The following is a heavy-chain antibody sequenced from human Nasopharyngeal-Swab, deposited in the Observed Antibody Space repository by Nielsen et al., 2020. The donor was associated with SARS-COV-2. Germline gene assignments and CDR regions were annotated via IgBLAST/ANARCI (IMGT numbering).Heavy chain of an antibody. CDR3: ARDDGDVPGITGSGPPGGY. V-gene: IGHV1-2*06. Sequence: ASVKVSCKASGYTFTDYYMHWVRQAPGQGLEWMGRINPNSGDTDSTQKFQGRVTVTRDTSINTVYMELSSLRSDDTAVYYCARDDGDVPGITGSGPPGGYWGQGTLVTVSS. CDR2: INPNSGDT. CDR1: GYTFTDYY. J-gene: IGHJ4*02. D-gene: IGHD6-13*01.